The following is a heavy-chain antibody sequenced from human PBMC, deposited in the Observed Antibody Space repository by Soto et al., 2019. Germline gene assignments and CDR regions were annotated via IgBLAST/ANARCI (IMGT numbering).Heavy chain of an antibody. V-gene: IGHV3-21*01. Sequence: GGSLRLSCAASGFTFSSYSMNWVRQAPGKGLEWVSSISSSSSYIYYADSVKGRFTISRDNAKNSLYLQMNSLRAEDTAVYYCATSTLAHYYYYMDVWGKGTTVTVSS. J-gene: IGHJ6*03. D-gene: IGHD4-4*01. CDR1: GFTFSSYS. CDR3: ATSTLAHYYYYMDV. CDR2: ISSSSSYI.